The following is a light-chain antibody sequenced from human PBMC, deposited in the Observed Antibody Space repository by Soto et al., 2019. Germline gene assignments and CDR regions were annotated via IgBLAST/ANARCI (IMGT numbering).Light chain of an antibody. CDR2: DVS. CDR3: SSYTSSATLV. Sequence: QSALTQPASVSGSPGQSITIYCTGTSSDVGDYDYVSWYQQHPGKAPRLIVYDVSNRPSGVSNRFSGSKSGNTASLTISGLQAEDEADYHCSSYTSSATLVFGTGTKVTVL. V-gene: IGLV2-14*01. J-gene: IGLJ1*01. CDR1: SSDVGDYDY.